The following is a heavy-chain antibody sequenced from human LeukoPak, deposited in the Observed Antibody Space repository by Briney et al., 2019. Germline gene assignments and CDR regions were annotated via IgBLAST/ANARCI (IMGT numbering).Heavy chain of an antibody. J-gene: IGHJ4*02. CDR3: ARMNRGSIFGVAISHMDY. CDR1: GYSISSGYY. CDR2: VYQSGST. V-gene: IGHV4-38-2*01. Sequence: SETLSLXCAVSGYSISSGYYWGWIRQPPGKGLEWIASVYQSGSTYYNPSLKSRVTISVDTSKNQFSLRLSSVTAADTAVYYCARMNRGSIFGVAISHMDYWGWEPWSPSPQ. D-gene: IGHD3-3*01.